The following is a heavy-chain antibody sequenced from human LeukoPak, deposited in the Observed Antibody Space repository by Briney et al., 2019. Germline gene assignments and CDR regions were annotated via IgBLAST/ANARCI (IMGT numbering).Heavy chain of an antibody. Sequence: SETLSLTCTVSGGSISSYYWSWIRQPAGKGLEWIGRIYTSGSTNYNPSLKSRVTMSVDTSKNQFSLKLSSVTAADTAVYYCAIVGATPVRDAFDIWGQGTMVTVSS. CDR1: GGSISSYY. J-gene: IGHJ3*02. CDR2: IYTSGST. V-gene: IGHV4-4*07. CDR3: AIVGATPVRDAFDI. D-gene: IGHD1-26*01.